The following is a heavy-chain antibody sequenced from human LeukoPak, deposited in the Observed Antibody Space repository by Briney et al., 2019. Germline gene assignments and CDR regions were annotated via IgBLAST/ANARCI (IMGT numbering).Heavy chain of an antibody. J-gene: IGHJ4*02. V-gene: IGHV3-9*01. D-gene: IGHD3-9*01. CDR3: ARGDILTTRQLDS. CDR1: GFILYDYV. CDR2: ITRNYAII. Sequence: GGSLRLSCTASGFILYDYVMHWVRRIPGKGLQWVSGITRNYAIIGYVDSVKGRFTISRDRDKNSLYLQMDSLRPDDTAIYYCARGDILTTRQLDSWGLGTLVTVSS.